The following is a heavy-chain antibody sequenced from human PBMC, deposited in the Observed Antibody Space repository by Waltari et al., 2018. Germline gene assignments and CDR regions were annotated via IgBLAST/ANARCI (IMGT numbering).Heavy chain of an antibody. D-gene: IGHD3-10*01. J-gene: IGHJ6*03. CDR1: GGSISSGSYY. CDR2: IYTSGST. CDR3: ARRGRGYYYMDV. V-gene: IGHV4-61*02. Sequence: QVQLQESGPGLVKPSQTLSLTCTVSGGSISSGSYYWSWIRQPAGKGLEWIGRIYTSGSTYYNPSLKSRVTISVDTSKNQFSLKLSSVTAADTAVYYCARRGRGYYYMDVWGKGTTVTVSS.